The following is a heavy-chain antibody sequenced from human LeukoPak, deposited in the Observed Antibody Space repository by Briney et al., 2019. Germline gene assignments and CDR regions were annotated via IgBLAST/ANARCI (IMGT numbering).Heavy chain of an antibody. Sequence: SETLSLTCAVYGGSFNGYYWSWVRQPPGKGLEWIGEINHSGVTNYNPSLKSRVTISVDTSKNQFSLNLFSVTAADTAVYYCARGGSTPMIIKCWGQGTLVTVSS. J-gene: IGHJ4*02. V-gene: IGHV4-34*01. CDR2: INHSGVT. CDR1: GGSFNGYY. CDR3: ARGGSTPMIIKC. D-gene: IGHD3-10*01.